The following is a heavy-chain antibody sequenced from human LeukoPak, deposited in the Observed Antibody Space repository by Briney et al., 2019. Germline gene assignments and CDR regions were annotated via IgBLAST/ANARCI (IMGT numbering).Heavy chain of an antibody. CDR3: ASHCSGGSCFTY. CDR1: GFTFSSYG. J-gene: IGHJ4*02. CDR2: ISYDGSNK. V-gene: IGHV3-30*03. D-gene: IGHD2-15*01. Sequence: PGRSLRLSCAASGFTFSSYGMHWVRQAPGKGLEWVAVISYDGSNKYYADSVKGRFTISRDNSKHTLYLQMNSLRAEDTAVYYCASHCSGGSCFTYWGQGTLVTVSS.